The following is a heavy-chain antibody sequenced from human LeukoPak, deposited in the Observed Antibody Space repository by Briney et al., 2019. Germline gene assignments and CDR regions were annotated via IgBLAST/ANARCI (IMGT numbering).Heavy chain of an antibody. V-gene: IGHV3-7*01. CDR1: GFSFSTYW. Sequence: GGSLRLPCAASGFSFSTYWMSWVRQAPGKRPEWMANIKQDGSEKYYVDSVKGRFTISRDNAKNSLFLQMNSLRAEDTAMYYCVRGKGYYEIRGQGTLVTVSS. CDR3: VRGKGYYEI. J-gene: IGHJ4*02. D-gene: IGHD3-22*01. CDR2: IKQDGSEK.